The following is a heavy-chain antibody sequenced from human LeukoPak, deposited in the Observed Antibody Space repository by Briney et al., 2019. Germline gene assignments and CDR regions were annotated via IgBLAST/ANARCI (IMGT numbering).Heavy chain of an antibody. CDR2: LYYSGST. J-gene: IGHJ3*02. CDR1: GGSFSGYY. D-gene: IGHD6-19*01. CDR3: AAPKAGYSSGWYAFDI. V-gene: IGHV4-59*08. Sequence: PSETLSLTCAVYGGSFSGYYWSWIRQPPGKGLEWIGYLYYSGSTNYNPSLKSRVTISVDTSKNQFSLKLSSVTAADTAVYYCAAPKAGYSSGWYAFDIWGQGTMVTVSS.